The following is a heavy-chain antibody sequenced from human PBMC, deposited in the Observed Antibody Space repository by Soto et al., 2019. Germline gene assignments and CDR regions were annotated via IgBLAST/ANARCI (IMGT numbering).Heavy chain of an antibody. Sequence: PSDTLSLTCTVSGGSISIYYWTWIRQPPGKGLEWIGDIYYSGSTNYNPSLKSRVTISVDTSKNQFSLKLSSVTAADTAMYYCARAGSGWPIDYWGQGTLVTVSS. CDR1: GGSISIYY. V-gene: IGHV4-59*01. CDR3: ARAGSGWPIDY. D-gene: IGHD1-26*01. CDR2: IYYSGST. J-gene: IGHJ4*02.